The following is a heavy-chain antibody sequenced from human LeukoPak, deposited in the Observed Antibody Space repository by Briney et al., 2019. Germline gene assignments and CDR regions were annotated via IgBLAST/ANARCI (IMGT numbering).Heavy chain of an antibody. CDR3: ASQDIAVAGTYLYNY. V-gene: IGHV4-59*01. D-gene: IGHD6-19*01. J-gene: IGHJ4*02. CDR1: GGSISSYY. CDR2: IYYSGST. Sequence: PSGTLSLTCTVSGGSISSYYWSWIRQPPGKGLEWIGYIYYSGSTNYNPSLKSRVTISVDTSKNQFSLMLSSVTAADTAVYYCASQDIAVAGTYLYNYWGQGTLVTVSS.